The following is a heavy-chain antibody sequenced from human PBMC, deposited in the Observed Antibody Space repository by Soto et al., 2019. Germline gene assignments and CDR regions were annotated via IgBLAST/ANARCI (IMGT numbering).Heavy chain of an antibody. Sequence: PGESVKISCXGSGYSFTSYWIGWVRQMPGKGLEWMGIIYPGDSDTRYSPSFQRQVTISADKSISTAYMELSSLRSEDTAVYYCARVGGWLQFDSDYYYGMDVWGQGTTVTVSS. CDR2: IYPGDSDT. J-gene: IGHJ6*02. CDR1: GYSFTSYW. D-gene: IGHD5-12*01. CDR3: ARVGGWLQFDSDYYYGMDV. V-gene: IGHV5-51*01.